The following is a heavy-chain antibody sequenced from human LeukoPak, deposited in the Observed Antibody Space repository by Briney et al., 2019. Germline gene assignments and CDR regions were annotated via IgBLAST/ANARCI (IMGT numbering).Heavy chain of an antibody. D-gene: IGHD3-22*01. J-gene: IGHJ4*02. Sequence: GGSLRLSCAASGFTFSNYAMNWVRQAPGKGLEWVSSISGGGSNTYYADSVKGRFTISRDNSKNTLHLQMNSLRAEDTAVYYCAKDPYDYYDSSGYYYEPYFDYWGQGTLVTVSS. V-gene: IGHV3-23*01. CDR3: AKDPYDYYDSSGYYYEPYFDY. CDR1: GFTFSNYA. CDR2: ISGGGSNT.